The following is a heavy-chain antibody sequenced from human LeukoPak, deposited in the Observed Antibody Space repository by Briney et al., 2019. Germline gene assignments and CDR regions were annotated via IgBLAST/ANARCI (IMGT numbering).Heavy chain of an antibody. V-gene: IGHV3-66*01. CDR1: GFTVRSNY. Sequence: PGGSLRLSCAASGFTVRSNYMSWVRQAPGKGLEWVSVIYSGGSTYYADSVKGRFTISRDNSKNTLYLQMNSLRAEDTAVYYCARTTTQRGNRYFDYWGQGTLVTVSS. D-gene: IGHD1-1*01. CDR2: IYSGGST. CDR3: ARTTTQRGNRYFDY. J-gene: IGHJ4*02.